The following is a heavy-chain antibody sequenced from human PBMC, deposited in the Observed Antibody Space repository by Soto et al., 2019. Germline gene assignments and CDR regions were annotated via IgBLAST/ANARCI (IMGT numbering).Heavy chain of an antibody. V-gene: IGHV1-3*01. J-gene: IGHJ5*02. CDR3: ARSPSRMAAETQLDP. Sequence: QVQLVQSGAEVRKSGASVKISCKASGYTFTSYAIHWLRQAPGQRLEWMGWINGGAGDTRYSVNFQGRVTFTRDTAATTAFMDLSSLSSADTAIYYCARSPSRMAAETQLDPWGQGTLVTVSS. D-gene: IGHD6-6*01. CDR2: INGGAGDT. CDR1: GYTFTSYA.